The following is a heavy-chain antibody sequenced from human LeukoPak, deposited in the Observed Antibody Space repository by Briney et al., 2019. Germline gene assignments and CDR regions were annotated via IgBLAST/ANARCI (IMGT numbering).Heavy chain of an antibody. CDR3: ASYVAATPTLGY. D-gene: IGHD2-15*01. CDR2: IIPIFGTA. V-gene: IGHV1-69*06. J-gene: IGHJ4*02. Sequence: ASVKVSCKASGGTFSSYAISWVRLAPGQGLEWMGGIIPIFGTANYAQKFQGRVTITADKSTSTTYMELSSLRSEDTAVYYCASYVAATPTLGYWGQGTLVTVSS. CDR1: GGTFSSYA.